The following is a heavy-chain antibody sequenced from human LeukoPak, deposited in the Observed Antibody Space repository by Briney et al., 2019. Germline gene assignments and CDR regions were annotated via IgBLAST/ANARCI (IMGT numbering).Heavy chain of an antibody. V-gene: IGHV3-74*01. Sequence: GGSLRRSCAASGFTFSSYWMHWVRHAPGKGLVWVSRINSDGSSTSYADSVKGRFTISRDNAKNTLYLQMNSLRAEDTAVYYCATGQGHGMDVWGQGTTVTVSS. J-gene: IGHJ6*02. CDR3: ATGQGHGMDV. CDR1: GFTFSSYW. CDR2: INSDGSST. D-gene: IGHD1-14*01.